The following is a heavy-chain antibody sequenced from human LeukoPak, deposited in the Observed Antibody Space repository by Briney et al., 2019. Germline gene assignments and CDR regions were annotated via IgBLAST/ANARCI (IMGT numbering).Heavy chain of an antibody. V-gene: IGHV3-7*01. CDR1: GIILSSYW. CDR2: IKQDGSEK. J-gene: IGHJ5*01. Sequence: GGSLRLSCAASGIILSSYWMSWVRQAPGKGLEWVANIKQDGSEKWYVDSVKGRFTISRDNAKNSLYLQMNSLRVEDAAVYYCAREFRSGYNSRWFDYWGQGTLVTVSS. D-gene: IGHD6-19*01. CDR3: AREFRSGYNSRWFDY.